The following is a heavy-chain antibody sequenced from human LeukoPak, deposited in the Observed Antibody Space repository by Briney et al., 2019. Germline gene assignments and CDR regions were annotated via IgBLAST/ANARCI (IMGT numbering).Heavy chain of an antibody. J-gene: IGHJ4*02. CDR2: ISGSGGST. V-gene: IGHV3-23*01. CDR3: AKRMQGSGSYYNTFDY. CDR1: GFTLSSYA. Sequence: PGGSLRLSCAASGFTLSSYAMSWVRQAPGKGLEWVSAISGSGGSTYYADSVKGRFTISRDNSKNTLYLQMNSLRAEDTAVYYCAKRMQGSGSYYNTFDYWGQGTLVTVSS. D-gene: IGHD3-10*01.